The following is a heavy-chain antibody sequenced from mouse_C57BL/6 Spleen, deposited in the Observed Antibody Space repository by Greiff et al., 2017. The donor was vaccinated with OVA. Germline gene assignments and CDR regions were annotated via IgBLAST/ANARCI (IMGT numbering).Heavy chain of an antibody. D-gene: IGHD1-1*01. Sequence: VQLQQPGTELVKPGASVKLSCKASGYTFTSYWMHWVKQRPGQGLEWIGNINPSNGGTNYNEKFKSKATLTVDKSSSTAYMQLSSLTSEDSAVYYCARSMAQIYYYGSSLYYYAMDYWGQGTSVTVSS. V-gene: IGHV1-53*01. J-gene: IGHJ4*01. CDR2: INPSNGGT. CDR3: ARSMAQIYYYGSSLYYYAMDY. CDR1: GYTFTSYW.